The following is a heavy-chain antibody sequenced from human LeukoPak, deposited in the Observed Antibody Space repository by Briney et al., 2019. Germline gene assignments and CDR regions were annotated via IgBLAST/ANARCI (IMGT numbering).Heavy chain of an antibody. Sequence: SSETLSLTCTVSGGSISSSSYYWSWIRQPPGKGLEWIGYIYYSGSTNYNPSLKSRVTISVDTSKNQFSLKLSSVTAADTAVYYCARDIGGGYSYGYFDYWGQGTLVTVSS. V-gene: IGHV4-61*01. CDR1: GGSISSSSYY. J-gene: IGHJ4*02. CDR2: IYYSGST. D-gene: IGHD5-18*01. CDR3: ARDIGGGYSYGYFDY.